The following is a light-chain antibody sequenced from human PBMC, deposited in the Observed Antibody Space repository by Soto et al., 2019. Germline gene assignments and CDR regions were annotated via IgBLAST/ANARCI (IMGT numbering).Light chain of an antibody. Sequence: QSVLTQPPSASGTPGQRVTISCSGSSSNIGSNTVNWYRQLPGTAPKLLIYNNNQRPSGVPDRLSGSKSGTSASLAISGLQSEDEADYYCAAWDDSLNGPVFGGGTQLTVL. CDR2: NNN. CDR3: AAWDDSLNGPV. V-gene: IGLV1-44*01. J-gene: IGLJ2*01. CDR1: SSNIGSNT.